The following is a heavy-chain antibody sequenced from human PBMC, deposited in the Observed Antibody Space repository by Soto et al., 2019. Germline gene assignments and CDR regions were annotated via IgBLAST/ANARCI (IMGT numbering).Heavy chain of an antibody. J-gene: IGHJ6*02. V-gene: IGHV1-2*02. CDR2: INPNSGGT. D-gene: IGHD4-17*01. Sequence: ASVKVSCKASGSTFTGYYMHWVRQAPGQGLEWMGWINPNSGGTNYAQKFQGRVTMTRDTSISTAYMELSRLRSDDTAVYYCARDCTVTTFGCYYYGMDVWGQGTTVTVSS. CDR1: GSTFTGYY. CDR3: ARDCTVTTFGCYYYGMDV.